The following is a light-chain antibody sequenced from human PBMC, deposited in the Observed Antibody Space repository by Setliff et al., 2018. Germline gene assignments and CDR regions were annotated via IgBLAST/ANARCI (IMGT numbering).Light chain of an antibody. CDR3: ASYTATSTPLYV. J-gene: IGLJ1*01. V-gene: IGLV2-14*03. CDR2: DVI. CDR1: SSDIGGYNY. Sequence: QSVLPQPASVSGSPGQSITISCTGTSSDIGGYNYVSWYQQHPGKAPKLMIYDVINRPSGISHRFSGSKSGNTASLTISGLQPEDEADYYCASYTATSTPLYVFGTGTKVTVL.